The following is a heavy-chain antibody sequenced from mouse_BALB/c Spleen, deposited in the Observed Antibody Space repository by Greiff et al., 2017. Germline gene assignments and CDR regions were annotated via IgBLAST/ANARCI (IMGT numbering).Heavy chain of an antibody. V-gene: IGHV5-6*01. J-gene: IGHJ3*01. CDR3: ARRQLAY. CDR2: ISSGGSYT. Sequence: EVQLVESGGDLVKPGGSLKLSCAASGFTFSSYGMSWVRQTPDKRLEWVATISSGGSYTYYPDSVKGRFTISRDNAKNTLYLQMSSLKSEDTAMYYCARRQLAYWGQGTLVTVSA. CDR1: GFTFSSYG.